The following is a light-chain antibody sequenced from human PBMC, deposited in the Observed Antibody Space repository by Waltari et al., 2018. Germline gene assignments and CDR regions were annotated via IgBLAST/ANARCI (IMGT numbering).Light chain of an antibody. J-gene: IGLJ2*01. V-gene: IGLV1-44*01. CDR1: SSNIAVNT. CDR2: GNN. Sequence: QSVLTQPPSASGTPGQTVSISCSGGSSNIAVNTVNWYQQLPGMAPKLLINGNNQRPSGVPDRFSGSKSGTSASLAISGLQSEYEADYYCAAWDDSLYGRVFGGGTKLTVL. CDR3: AAWDDSLYGRV.